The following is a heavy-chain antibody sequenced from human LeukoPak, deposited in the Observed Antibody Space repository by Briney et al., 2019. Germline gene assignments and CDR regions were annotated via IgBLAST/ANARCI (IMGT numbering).Heavy chain of an antibody. D-gene: IGHD2-15*01. CDR2: ISSSSGAI. CDR1: GFSFGRFG. CDR3: AQKGGTDH. V-gene: IGHV3-48*02. J-gene: IGHJ4*02. Sequence: GGSLRLSCAASGFSFGRFGMNWVRQAPGKGLEWISYISSSSGAIYYADSVKGRFTISRDNAKNSLYLQMSSLRDEDTAIYYCAQKGGTDHWGQGTLVTVSS.